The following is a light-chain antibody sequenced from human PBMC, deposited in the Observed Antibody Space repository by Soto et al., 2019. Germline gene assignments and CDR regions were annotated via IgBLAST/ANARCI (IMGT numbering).Light chain of an antibody. CDR3: QQYGRTSWT. V-gene: IGKV3-20*01. J-gene: IGKJ1*01. CDR2: GAS. CDR1: QSVSTNF. Sequence: EIVLTQSPGTLSFSPGGGATLSCRASQSVSTNFFAWYQQKPGQAPRLLIYGASTRATGIPDRFSGSGSGTDFTLTISRLEPEDFAVYYCQQYGRTSWTFGQGTKVDIK.